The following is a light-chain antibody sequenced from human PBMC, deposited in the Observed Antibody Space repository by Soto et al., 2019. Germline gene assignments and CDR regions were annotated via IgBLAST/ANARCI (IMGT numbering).Light chain of an antibody. CDR3: QQYKTWPLFT. V-gene: IGKV3-15*01. J-gene: IGKJ2*01. CDR1: QIFGIN. Sequence: EIVMTQSPATLSVSPGERATISCRDSQIFGINLAWYRQIPGQAPRLLIYAASTRATGFPDRFSGSGSETEFTLSVNILQPEDFAIYYCQQYKTWPLFTFGLGTKVDNK. CDR2: AAS.